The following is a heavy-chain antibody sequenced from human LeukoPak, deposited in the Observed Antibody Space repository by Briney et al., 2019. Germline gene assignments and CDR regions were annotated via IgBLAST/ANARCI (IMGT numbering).Heavy chain of an antibody. CDR3: AKDTHSGSYYYFDY. V-gene: IGHV3-30*18. J-gene: IGHJ4*02. D-gene: IGHD1-26*01. CDR1: GFTFSSYG. CDR2: ISYDGSNK. Sequence: GGSLRLSCAASGFTFSSYGMHWVRQAPGKGLEWVAVISYDGSNKYYADSVKGRFTISRDNSKNTLYLQMNSLRAEDMAVYYCAKDTHSGSYYYFDYWGQGTLVTVSS.